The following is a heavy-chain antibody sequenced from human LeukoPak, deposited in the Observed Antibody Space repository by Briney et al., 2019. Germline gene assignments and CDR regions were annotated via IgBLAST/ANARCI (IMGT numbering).Heavy chain of an antibody. CDR2: INHSGST. CDR3: ARTGRGVSFDP. V-gene: IGHV4-34*01. J-gene: IGHJ5*02. CDR1: GGSFSGYY. D-gene: IGHD1-1*01. Sequence: PSETLSLTCAVYGGSFSGYYWSWIRQPPGKGLEWTGEINHSGSTNYNPSLKSRVTISVDTSKNQFSLKLSSVTAADTAVYYCARTGRGVSFDPWGQGTLVTVSS.